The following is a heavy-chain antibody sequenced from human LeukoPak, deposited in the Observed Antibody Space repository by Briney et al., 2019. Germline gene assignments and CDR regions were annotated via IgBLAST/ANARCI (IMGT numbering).Heavy chain of an antibody. CDR1: GFTFSSYA. D-gene: IGHD6-13*01. J-gene: IGHJ5*02. CDR2: ISGSGGST. CDR3: AKDRLAAAGKVLWFDP. Sequence: GGSLRLSCAASGFTFSSYAMSWVRQAPGKGLECVSAISGSGGSTYYADSVKGRFTISRDNSKNTLYLQMNSLRAEDTAVYYCAKDRLAAAGKVLWFDPWGQGTLVTVSS. V-gene: IGHV3-23*01.